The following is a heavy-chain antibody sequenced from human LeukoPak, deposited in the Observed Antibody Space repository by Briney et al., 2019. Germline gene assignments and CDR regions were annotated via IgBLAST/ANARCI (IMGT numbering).Heavy chain of an antibody. CDR2: IKSKTDGGTT. V-gene: IGHV3-15*07. Sequence: GGSLRLSCAASGFTFSNAWMNWVRQAPGKGLEWVGRIKSKTDGGTTDYAAPVKGRFTISRHDSKNTLHLQMNSLKTEDTAVYYCTTDIVVVTAIPYWGQGTLVTVSS. CDR3: TTDIVVVTAIPY. CDR1: GFTFSNAW. J-gene: IGHJ4*02. D-gene: IGHD2-21*02.